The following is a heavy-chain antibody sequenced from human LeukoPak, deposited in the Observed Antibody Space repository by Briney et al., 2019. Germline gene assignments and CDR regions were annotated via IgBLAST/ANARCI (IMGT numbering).Heavy chain of an antibody. V-gene: IGHV4-59*01. CDR1: GGSISSYY. J-gene: IGHJ5*02. CDR3: ARDRGLYGEVLFDP. D-gene: IGHD3-10*01. Sequence: WETLSLTCTVSGGSISSYYWTWIRQPPGKTLEWIGYIYNTEITNYNPSLKSRVTISVDTSKNQFSLKLTSVTAADTAVYYCARDRGLYGEVLFDPWGQGTLVTVSS. CDR2: IYNTEIT.